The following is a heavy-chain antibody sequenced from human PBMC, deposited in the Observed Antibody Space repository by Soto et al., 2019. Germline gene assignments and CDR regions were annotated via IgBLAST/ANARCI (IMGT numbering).Heavy chain of an antibody. CDR3: ARDSGIAVAGSWDYFDY. V-gene: IGHV4-59*01. Sequence: SETLSLTCTVSGGSISSYYWSWIRQPPGKGLEWIGYIYYSGSTNYNPSLKSRVTISVDTSKNQFSLKLSSVTAADTAVYYCARDSGIAVAGSWDYFDYWGQGTLVTVSS. D-gene: IGHD6-19*01. CDR1: GGSISSYY. J-gene: IGHJ4*02. CDR2: IYYSGST.